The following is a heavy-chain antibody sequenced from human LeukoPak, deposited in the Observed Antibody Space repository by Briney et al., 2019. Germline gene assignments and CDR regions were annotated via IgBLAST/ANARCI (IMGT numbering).Heavy chain of an antibody. CDR3: ARGTYYYDSSGYYSDY. CDR2: IYSGGST. Sequence: GGSLRLSCTASGFTFNNFGMSWVRQAPGKGLEWVSVIYSGGSTYYADSVKGRFTISRDNSKNTLYLQMNSLRAEDTAVYYCARGTYYYDSSGYYSDYWGQGTLVTVSS. CDR1: GFTFNNFG. J-gene: IGHJ4*02. V-gene: IGHV3-66*01. D-gene: IGHD3-22*01.